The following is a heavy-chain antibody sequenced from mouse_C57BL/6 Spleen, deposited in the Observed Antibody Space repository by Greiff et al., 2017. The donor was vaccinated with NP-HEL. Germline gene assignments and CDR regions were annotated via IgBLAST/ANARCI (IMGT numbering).Heavy chain of an antibody. J-gene: IGHJ4*01. V-gene: IGHV1-50*01. D-gene: IGHD2-5*01. CDR3: ARTYSNSEGEY. Sequence: QVQLQQPGAELVKPGASVKLSCKASGYTFTSYWMQWVKQRPGQGLEWIGEIDPSDSYTNYNQKFKGKATLTVDTSSSTAYMQLSSLTSEDSAVYYSARTYSNSEGEYWGQGTSVTVSS. CDR2: IDPSDSYT. CDR1: GYTFTSYW.